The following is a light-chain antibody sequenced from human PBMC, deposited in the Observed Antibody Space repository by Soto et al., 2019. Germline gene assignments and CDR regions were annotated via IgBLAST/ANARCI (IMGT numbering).Light chain of an antibody. J-gene: IGKJ1*01. CDR2: GAS. V-gene: IGKV3D-15*01. CDR1: QGVSSN. CDR3: QQYNNWPVGT. Sequence: VVMTQSPATLSASPGERATLSCRASQGVSSNLAWYQQKPGQAPRLLIYGASTRTAGIPARFSGSGSGTEFTLTISSLQSEDFAVYYCQQYNNWPVGTFGQGTKVDIK.